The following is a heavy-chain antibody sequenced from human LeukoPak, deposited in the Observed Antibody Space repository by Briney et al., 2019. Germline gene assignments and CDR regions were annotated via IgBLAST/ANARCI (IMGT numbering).Heavy chain of an antibody. CDR1: GFTFSTYT. CDR2: IGGSGGDI. J-gene: IGHJ4*02. D-gene: IGHD7-27*01. V-gene: IGHV3-23*01. Sequence: GGSLRLSCAASGFTFSTYTMYWVRQPPGKGLEWVSIIGGSGGDIHYADSVKGRFTISRDNSKNTLYLQMNSLRVEDTAIYYCAIDPNWGIRYWGQGVLVTVSS. CDR3: AIDPNWGIRY.